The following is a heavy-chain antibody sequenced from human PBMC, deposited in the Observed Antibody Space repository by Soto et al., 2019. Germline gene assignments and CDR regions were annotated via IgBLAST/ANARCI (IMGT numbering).Heavy chain of an antibody. D-gene: IGHD3-9*01. J-gene: IGHJ2*01. CDR2: INARGSI. V-gene: IGHV4-34*01. CDR3: ARESHDILTGPPWVWYFDL. CDR1: GGSFSGYY. Sequence: QVQLQQWGAGPLRPLETLSLTCGVSGGSFSGYYWAWIRQSPGKGLEWIGEINARGSINYNPSLKIRVSISVDTSKKHYSLTLRSVTAADTAVYYCARESHDILTGPPWVWYFDLWGRGTLVTVSS.